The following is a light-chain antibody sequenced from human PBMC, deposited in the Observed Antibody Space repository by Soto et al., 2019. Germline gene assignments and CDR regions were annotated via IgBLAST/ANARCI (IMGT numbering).Light chain of an antibody. CDR2: DAS. V-gene: IGKV1-5*01. CDR1: QRIMSW. CDR3: QQHNQWPIT. Sequence: DIQMTQSPSTLSASAGDRVTITCRASQRIMSWLAWYQQKPGKAPKLLIYDASNLESGVPSRFSGSGSGTEFTLTINSLQSEDSAVYYCQQHNQWPITFGQGTRLEI. J-gene: IGKJ5*01.